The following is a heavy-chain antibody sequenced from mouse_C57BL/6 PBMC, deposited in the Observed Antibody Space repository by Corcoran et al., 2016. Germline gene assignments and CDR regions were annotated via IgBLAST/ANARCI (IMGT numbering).Heavy chain of an antibody. V-gene: IGHV1-26*01. CDR3: ARGIFYYSNPWFAY. CDR1: GYTFTDYY. CDR2: INPNTGGT. J-gene: IGHJ3*01. Sequence: VQLQQSGPELVKPGASVKISCKASGYTFTDYYMNWVKQSHGKSLEWIEDINPNTGGTSYTQKFKGKATLTVDKSSSTAYMELRSLTSEDSAVYYCARGIFYYSNPWFAYLGQGTLVTVSA. D-gene: IGHD2-5*01.